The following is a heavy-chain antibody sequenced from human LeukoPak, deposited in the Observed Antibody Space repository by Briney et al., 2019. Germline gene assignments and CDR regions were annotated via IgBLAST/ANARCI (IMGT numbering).Heavy chain of an antibody. CDR1: GYTFTSYG. CDR3: ARGPYYYDSSGYYFGY. J-gene: IGHJ4*02. V-gene: IGHV1-18*01. Sequence: GASVKVSCKASGYTFTSYGISWVRQAPGQGLEWMGWIRAYNGNTNYAQKLQGRVTMTTDTSTSTAYMELRSLRSDDTAVYYGARGPYYYDSSGYYFGYWGQGTLVTVSS. CDR2: IRAYNGNT. D-gene: IGHD3-22*01.